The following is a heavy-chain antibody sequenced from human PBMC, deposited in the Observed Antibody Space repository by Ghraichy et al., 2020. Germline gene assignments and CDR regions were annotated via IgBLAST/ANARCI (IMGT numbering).Heavy chain of an antibody. CDR2: INHSGST. Sequence: GSLRLSCAVYGGSFSGYYWSWIRQPPGKRLEWIGEINHSGSTNYNPSLKSRVTISVDTSKNQFSLKLSSVTAADTAVYYCARGRYCSGGSCLTGDAFDIWGQGTMVTVSS. V-gene: IGHV4-34*01. J-gene: IGHJ3*02. CDR1: GGSFSGYY. CDR3: ARGRYCSGGSCLTGDAFDI. D-gene: IGHD2-15*01.